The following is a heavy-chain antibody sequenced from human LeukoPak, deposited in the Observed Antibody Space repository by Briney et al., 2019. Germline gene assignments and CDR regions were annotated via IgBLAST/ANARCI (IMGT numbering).Heavy chain of an antibody. CDR3: ARDGIAAAGFDY. V-gene: IGHV3-53*01. Sequence: GGSLRLSCAASGVTVSNNYMRWVRQAPGKGLEWVSLIYSGGRTDYADSVKGRFTISRDNAENSLYLQMNSLRAEDTAVYYCARDGIAAAGFDYWGQGTLVTVSS. D-gene: IGHD6-13*01. CDR2: IYSGGRT. CDR1: GVTVSNNY. J-gene: IGHJ4*02.